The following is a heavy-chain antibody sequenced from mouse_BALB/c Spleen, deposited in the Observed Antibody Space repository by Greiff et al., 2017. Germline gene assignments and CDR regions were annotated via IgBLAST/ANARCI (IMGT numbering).Heavy chain of an antibody. Sequence: EVKLMESGGGLVQPGGSRKLSCAASGFTFSDYGMAWVRQAPGKGPEWVAFISNLAYSIYYADTVTGRFTISRENAKNTLYLEMSSLRSEDTAMYYCARERAPSSYWYFDVWGAGTTVTVSS. CDR1: GFTFSDYG. V-gene: IGHV5-15*02. CDR2: ISNLAYSI. J-gene: IGHJ1*01. CDR3: ARERAPSSYWYFDV. D-gene: IGHD2-10*02.